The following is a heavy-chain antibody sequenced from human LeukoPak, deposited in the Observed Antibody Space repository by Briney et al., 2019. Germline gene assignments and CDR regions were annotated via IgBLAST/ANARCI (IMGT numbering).Heavy chain of an antibody. J-gene: IGHJ2*01. CDR3: ARVYYSNSYDYWYFDL. D-gene: IGHD6-13*01. CDR2: INHSGST. V-gene: IGHV4-34*01. Sequence: PSETLSLTCAVYGGSFSGYYWSWIRQPPGKGLEWIGEINHSGSTNYNPSLKSRVTISVDTSKNQFSLKLSSVTAADTAVYYCARVYYSNSYDYWYFDLWGRGTLVTVSS. CDR1: GGSFSGYY.